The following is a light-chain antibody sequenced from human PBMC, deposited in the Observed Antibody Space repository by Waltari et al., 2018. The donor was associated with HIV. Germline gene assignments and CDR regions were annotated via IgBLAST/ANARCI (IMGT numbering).Light chain of an antibody. CDR2: GAF. J-gene: IGKJ4*01. V-gene: IGKV1-NL1*01. Sequence: DIQMTQSPSSLSASIGDTVTIPCRASQDLSNSVSWFQQRPGEVPKLLVHGAFILQRGVPSRFSGSGSGTDYSLSIRGLQAEDFATYFCQQNFGVPLTFGGGTRVDI. CDR1: QDLSNS. CDR3: QQNFGVPLT.